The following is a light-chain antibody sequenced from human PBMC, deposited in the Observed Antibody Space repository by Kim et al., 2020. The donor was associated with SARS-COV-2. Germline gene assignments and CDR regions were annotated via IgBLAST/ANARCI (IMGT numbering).Light chain of an antibody. J-gene: IGLJ2*01. Sequence: SSELTQDPAVSVALGQTVRTTCQGDSLRTYYASCYQQKPGQAPILVIYGKNNRPSGIPDRFSGSSSGNTASLTVTGAQAVDVADYYCNSRDKSGDHVVFGGGTKLIV. CDR3: NSRDKSGDHVV. CDR2: GKN. CDR1: SLRTYY. V-gene: IGLV3-19*01.